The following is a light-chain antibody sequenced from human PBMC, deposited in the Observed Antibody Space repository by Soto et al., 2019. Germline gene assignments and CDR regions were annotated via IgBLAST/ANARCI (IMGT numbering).Light chain of an antibody. CDR1: SSDDGGQNW. J-gene: IGLJ1*01. V-gene: IGLV2-14*01. Sequence: QSALTQPASVSASPGESIIISCTGTSSDDGGQNWVSWYQQYPGKAPKLMIYDVNNRPSGVSNRFSGSKSGNTASLTISGLQAEDEADYFCCSYATGSVYVFGTGTKVTVL. CDR3: CSYATGSVYV. CDR2: DVN.